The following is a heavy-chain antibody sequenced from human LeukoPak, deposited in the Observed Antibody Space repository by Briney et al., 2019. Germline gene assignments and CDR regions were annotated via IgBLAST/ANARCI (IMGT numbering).Heavy chain of an antibody. D-gene: IGHD3-10*01. CDR2: IYSGGST. V-gene: IGHV3-66*01. Sequence: GGSLRLSCAASGFTVSSNYMSWVRQAPGKGLEWVSVIYSGGSTYYADSVKGRFTISRDNSKHTLYLQMNSLRAEDTAVYYCARGFGELYYYGMDVWGQGTTVTVSS. J-gene: IGHJ6*02. CDR1: GFTVSSNY. CDR3: ARGFGELYYYGMDV.